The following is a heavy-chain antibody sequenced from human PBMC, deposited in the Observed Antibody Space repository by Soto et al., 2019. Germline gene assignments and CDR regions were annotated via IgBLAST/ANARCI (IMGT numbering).Heavy chain of an antibody. Sequence: EVQLLESGGGLVQPGGSLRLSCAASGFNFNIYAMTWVRQAPGKGIVWVSTISPGGDSTYFADSVKGRVTIATDTSKNTLSLQLHSLRAEDTATYFWAKALTNPYYYYYMDVWGTGTTVTVSS. CDR1: GFNFNIYA. CDR2: ISPGGDST. CDR3: AKALTNPYYYYYMDV. V-gene: IGHV3-23*01. J-gene: IGHJ6*03.